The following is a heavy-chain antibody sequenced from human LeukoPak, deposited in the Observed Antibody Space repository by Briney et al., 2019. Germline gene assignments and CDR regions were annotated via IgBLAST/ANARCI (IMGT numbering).Heavy chain of an antibody. CDR3: AKSDVSSGWYLWFGRFDY. Sequence: GGSLRLSCAASGFTFSSYGMHWVRQAPGKGLEWVAVIWYDGSNKYYADSVKGRFTISRDNSKNTLYLQMNSLRAEDTAVYYCAKSDVSSGWYLWFGRFDYWSQGGLVTVSS. V-gene: IGHV3-33*06. D-gene: IGHD6-19*01. CDR1: GFTFSSYG. J-gene: IGHJ4*02. CDR2: IWYDGSNK.